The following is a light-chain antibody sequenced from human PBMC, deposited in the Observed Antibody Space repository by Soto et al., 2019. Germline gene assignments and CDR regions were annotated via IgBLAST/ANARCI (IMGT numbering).Light chain of an antibody. V-gene: IGKV3-11*01. CDR1: QSISIY. J-gene: IGKJ4*01. CDR2: DAS. CDR3: QQRVTWPPLT. Sequence: EVVLTQSPATLSLSPGERATLSCRASQSISIYLAWYQQKPGQAPRLLIYDASNRATGIPARFSGSGSGTDFTLTISSLEPEDFAVYHCQQRVTWPPLTFGGGTKVEIK.